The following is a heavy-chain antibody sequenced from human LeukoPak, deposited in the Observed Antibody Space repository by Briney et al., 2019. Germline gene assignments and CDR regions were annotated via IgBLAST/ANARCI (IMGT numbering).Heavy chain of an antibody. CDR3: ARSYSSSWYLDY. J-gene: IGHJ4*02. Sequence: SETLSLTCTVSGGSISSGGYYWSWIRQHPGKGLEWIGYIYYSGSTYYNPSLKSRVTISVDTSKNQFSLKLSSVTAADTAVYYCARSYSSSWYLDYWGQGTLVTVSS. CDR2: IYYSGST. D-gene: IGHD6-13*01. CDR1: GGSISSGGYY. V-gene: IGHV4-31*03.